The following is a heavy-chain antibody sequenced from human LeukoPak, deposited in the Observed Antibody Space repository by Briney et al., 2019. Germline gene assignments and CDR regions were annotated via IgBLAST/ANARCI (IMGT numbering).Heavy chain of an antibody. CDR1: GGSISSYY. J-gene: IGHJ5*02. V-gene: IGHV4-59*01. CDR2: IYYSGNT. CDR3: ARGRHYYDSSGYYSHWFDP. D-gene: IGHD3-22*01. Sequence: SETLSLTCTVSGGSISSYYWSWIRQPPGKGLEWIGYIYYSGNTNYNPSLKSRVTISVDTSKNQFSLKLSSVTAADTAVYYCARGRHYYDSSGYYSHWFDPWGQGTLVTVSS.